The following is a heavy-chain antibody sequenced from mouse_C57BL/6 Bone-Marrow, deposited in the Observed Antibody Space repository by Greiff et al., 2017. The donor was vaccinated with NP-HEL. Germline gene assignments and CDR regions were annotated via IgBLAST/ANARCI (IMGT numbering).Heavy chain of an antibody. CDR3: ARRGPYYYGSSSFAY. CDR1: GYTFTNYW. D-gene: IGHD1-1*01. J-gene: IGHJ3*01. Sequence: VQLQQSGAELVRPGTSVKMSCKASGYTFTNYWIGWAKQRPGHGLEWIGDIYPGGGYTNYNEKFKGKATLHADKSSSTAYMQFSSLTSEDSAIYYCARRGPYYYGSSSFAYWGQGTLVTVSA. CDR2: IYPGGGYT. V-gene: IGHV1-63*01.